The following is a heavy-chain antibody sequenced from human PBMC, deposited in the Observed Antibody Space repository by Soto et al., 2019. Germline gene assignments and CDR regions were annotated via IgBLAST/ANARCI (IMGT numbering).Heavy chain of an antibody. J-gene: IGHJ6*03. CDR3: ARLRGLRYYYYYMDV. CDR2: IYYSGST. Sequence: SETLSLTCTVSGGSISSGDYYWSWIRQPPGKGLEWIGYIYYSGSTYYNPSLKSRVTISVDTAKNQFSLKLTSVTAADTAVYYCARLRGLRYYYYYMDVWGKGTTVTVSS. D-gene: IGHD1-20*01. V-gene: IGHV4-30-4*01. CDR1: GGSISSGDYY.